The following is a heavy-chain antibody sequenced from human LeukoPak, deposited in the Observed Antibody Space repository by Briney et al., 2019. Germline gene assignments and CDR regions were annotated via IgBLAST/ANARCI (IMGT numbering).Heavy chain of an antibody. J-gene: IGHJ5*02. D-gene: IGHD3-10*01. CDR2: IFHSGST. V-gene: IGHV4-59*01. CDR3: ARDRGSGTLNNWFDP. CDR1: GGSISTYY. Sequence: PSETLPLTCTVSGGSISTYYWSWIRQPPGKRLEWIGYIFHSGSTNYNPSLRGRVTISVDTSKNQFSLKLSSVTAADTAVYYCARDRGSGTLNNWFDPWGQGTLVTVSS.